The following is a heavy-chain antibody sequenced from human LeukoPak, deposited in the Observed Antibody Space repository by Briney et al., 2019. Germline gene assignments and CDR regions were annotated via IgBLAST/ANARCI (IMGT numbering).Heavy chain of an antibody. CDR2: INPNSGGT. Sequence: GASVKVSCKASGYTFTGYYMHWVRQAPGQGLEWMGWINPNSGGTNYAQKFQGRVTMTRDTSISTAYMELSRLRSDDTAVYYCARDYYSSGWYVDYWGQGTLVTVSS. D-gene: IGHD6-19*01. CDR1: GYTFTGYY. V-gene: IGHV1-2*02. CDR3: ARDYYSSGWYVDY. J-gene: IGHJ4*02.